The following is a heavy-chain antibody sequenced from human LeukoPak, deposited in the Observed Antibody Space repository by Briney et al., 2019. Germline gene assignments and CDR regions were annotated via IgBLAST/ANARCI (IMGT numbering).Heavy chain of an antibody. Sequence: GGSLRLSCAASGFTFSSYAMSWVRQAPGKGLEWVSVISGSGGSTDHADSVKGRFTISRDNSKNMLYLQMNSLRAEDTAVYYCARGVPYDSWSGPHYSDYWGQGTLVTVSS. CDR3: ARGVPYDSWSGPHYSDY. J-gene: IGHJ4*02. CDR1: GFTFSSYA. D-gene: IGHD3-3*01. CDR2: ISGSGGST. V-gene: IGHV3-23*01.